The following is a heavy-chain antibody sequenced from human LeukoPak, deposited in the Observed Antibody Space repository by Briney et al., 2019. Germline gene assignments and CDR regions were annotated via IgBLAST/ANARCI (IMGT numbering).Heavy chain of an antibody. CDR2: VSGSGSTV. J-gene: IGHJ4*02. Sequence: GGSLRLSCTASGFTFGDHIMNWVRQLPGKRLEWVAYVSGSGSTVYYADSVKGRFTVSRDNGKSSLYLQMNSLRVEDTALYYCVRQFASWGQGTLVTVSS. CDR1: GFTFGDHI. V-gene: IGHV3-48*01. CDR3: VRQFAS.